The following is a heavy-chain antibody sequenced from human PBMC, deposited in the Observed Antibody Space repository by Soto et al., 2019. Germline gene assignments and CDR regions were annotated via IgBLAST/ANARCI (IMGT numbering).Heavy chain of an antibody. CDR3: ARELPQRQGRNMDV. J-gene: IGHJ6*02. V-gene: IGHV4-31*02. D-gene: IGHD1-1*01. Sequence: WTWIRHRPGEGLEWFGYINHRGSLYYNPSLKSRVSMSVDTSKNQFSLNLSSVTAADTAVYYCARELPQRQGRNMDVWGQGTTVTGAS. CDR2: INHRGSL.